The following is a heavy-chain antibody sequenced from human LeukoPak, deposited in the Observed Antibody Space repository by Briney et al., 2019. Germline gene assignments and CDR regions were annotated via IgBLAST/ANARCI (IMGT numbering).Heavy chain of an antibody. J-gene: IGHJ6*03. D-gene: IGHD1-7*01. Sequence: GGSLRLSCAASGFTFSSYAMSWVRQAPGKGLEWVSAVSGSAGSTYYADSVKGRFTISRDNSKNTLYLQMNSLRAEDTAVYYCAVSFYYYYMDVWGKGTTVTVSS. V-gene: IGHV3-23*01. CDR1: GFTFSSYA. CDR2: VSGSAGST. CDR3: AVSFYYYYMDV.